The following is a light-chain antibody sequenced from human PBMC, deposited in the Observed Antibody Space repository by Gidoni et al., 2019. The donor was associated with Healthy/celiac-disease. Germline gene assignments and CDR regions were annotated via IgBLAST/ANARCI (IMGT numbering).Light chain of an antibody. V-gene: IGLV1-51*01. J-gene: IGLJ2*01. Sequence: QSVLTQPTSVSAAPGQKVTISCSGSSSNIGNNYVSWYQQLPGTAPKLLIYDNNKRPSGIPDLFSGSKSGTSATLGSTGLQTGDEADYYCGTWDSSLSAGVFGGGTKLTVL. CDR1: SSNIGNNY. CDR2: DNN. CDR3: GTWDSSLSAGV.